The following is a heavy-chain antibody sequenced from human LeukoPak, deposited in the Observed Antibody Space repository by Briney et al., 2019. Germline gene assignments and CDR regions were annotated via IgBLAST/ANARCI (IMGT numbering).Heavy chain of an antibody. CDR2: TYFRSKWYN. CDR3: ARGTAAPGFDF. D-gene: IGHD6-13*01. CDR1: GDSVSSNYAG. J-gene: IGHJ4*02. Sequence: SQTLSLTCAISGDSVSSNYAGWNWIRQSSSRGLEWLGRTYFRSKWYNDYAESVKSRATINADTSKNQFSLHLSSVTPEDTAVYYCARGTAAPGFDFWGQGTLVTVSS. V-gene: IGHV6-1*01.